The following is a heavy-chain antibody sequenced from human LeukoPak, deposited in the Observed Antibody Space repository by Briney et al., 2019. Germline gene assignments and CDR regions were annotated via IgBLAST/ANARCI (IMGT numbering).Heavy chain of an antibody. J-gene: IGHJ3*02. CDR2: IIPIFGTA. CDR1: GGTFSSYA. Sequence: ASVKVSCKASGGTFSSYAISWARQAPGQGLEWMGGIIPIFGTANYAQKFQGRVTITADKSTSTAYMELSSLRSEDTAVYYCARDLRDYYDSSGYYPFDAFDIWGQGTMVTVSS. D-gene: IGHD3-22*01. V-gene: IGHV1-69*06. CDR3: ARDLRDYYDSSGYYPFDAFDI.